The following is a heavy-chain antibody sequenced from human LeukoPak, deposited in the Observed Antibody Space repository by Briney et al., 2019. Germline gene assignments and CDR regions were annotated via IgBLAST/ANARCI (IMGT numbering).Heavy chain of an antibody. CDR1: GGSISGSY. Sequence: SETLSLTCTVSGGSISGSYWSWIRQPPGKGLEWIGYIYYTGNTNYNPSLKSRVTISVDTSKNQFSLKLSSVTAADTAVYYCARSWFDPWGQGTLVTVSS. V-gene: IGHV4-59*12. CDR2: IYYTGNT. J-gene: IGHJ5*02. CDR3: ARSWFDP.